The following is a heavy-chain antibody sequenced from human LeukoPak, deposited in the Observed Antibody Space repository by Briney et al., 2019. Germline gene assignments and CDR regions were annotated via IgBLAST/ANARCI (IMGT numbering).Heavy chain of an antibody. Sequence: ASVKVSCKASGYTFTSYGISWVRQAPGQGLEWMGWISAYNGNTNYAQKLQGRVTMTTDTSTSTAYMELRSLRSDDTAVYYCAGSPRSFEHLEWLPLDYWGQGTLVTVSS. CDR2: ISAYNGNT. J-gene: IGHJ4*02. D-gene: IGHD3-3*01. V-gene: IGHV1-18*01. CDR1: GYTFTSYG. CDR3: AGSPRSFEHLEWLPLDY.